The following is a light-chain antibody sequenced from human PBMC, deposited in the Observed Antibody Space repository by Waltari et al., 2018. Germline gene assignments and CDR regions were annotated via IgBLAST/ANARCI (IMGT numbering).Light chain of an antibody. CDR3: CSYAGNKWL. J-gene: IGLJ3*02. CDR1: SAVVVMFNL. V-gene: IGLV2-23*02. Sequence: QSALTQPASVSGSPGQSITISCSASSAVVVMFNLVSWYQEHPGKAPPPIIYHVDDQPSGVSYRFSASKSGHTASLTISGLQPEDEADYYCCSYAGNKWLFGGGTKVTVL. CDR2: HVD.